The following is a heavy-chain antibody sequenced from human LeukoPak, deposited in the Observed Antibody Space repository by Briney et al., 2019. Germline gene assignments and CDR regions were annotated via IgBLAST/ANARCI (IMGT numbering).Heavy chain of an antibody. CDR1: GFPFNSYA. CDR2: ISGSGGST. D-gene: IGHD6-13*01. J-gene: IGHJ4*02. CDR3: AKFYWQQLSYFDY. V-gene: IGHV3-23*01. Sequence: GGSLGLSCAASGFPFNSYAMSWVRPAPGKGLEWVSAISGSGGSTYYADSVKGRFTISRDNSKNTLYLQMNSLRAEDTAVYYCAKFYWQQLSYFDYWGQGTLVTVSS.